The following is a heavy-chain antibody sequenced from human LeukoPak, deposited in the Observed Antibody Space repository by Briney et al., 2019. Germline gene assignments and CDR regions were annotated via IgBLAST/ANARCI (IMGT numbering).Heavy chain of an antibody. V-gene: IGHV3-7*01. D-gene: IGHD3-3*01. CDR3: ARVLFGVVDY. Sequence: GGSLRLSCAASGFTFSTYSMNWVRQAPGKGLEWVANIKQDGSEKYYVDSVKGRFTISRDNAKNSLYLQMNSLRAEDTAVYYCARVLFGVVDYWGQGTLVTVSS. CDR1: GFTFSTYS. CDR2: IKQDGSEK. J-gene: IGHJ4*02.